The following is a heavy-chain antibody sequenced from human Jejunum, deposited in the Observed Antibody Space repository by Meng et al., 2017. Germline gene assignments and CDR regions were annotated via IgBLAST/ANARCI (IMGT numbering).Heavy chain of an antibody. CDR1: GGSISNYY. D-gene: IGHD7-27*01. CDR2: IYYSGTT. J-gene: IGHJ4*02. CDR3: ARAQNCGWRTFDD. Sequence: GSLRLSCTVSGGSISNYYWSWIRQPPGKGLEWIGYIYYSGTTKYKPSLESRVTMSVDTSKNQLSLKLSSMTAADTAVYYCARAQNCGWRTFDDWGQGTLVTVSS. V-gene: IGHV4-59*01.